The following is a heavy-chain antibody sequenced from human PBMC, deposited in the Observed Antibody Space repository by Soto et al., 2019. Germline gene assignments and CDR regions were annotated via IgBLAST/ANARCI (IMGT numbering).Heavy chain of an antibody. V-gene: IGHV1-8*02. CDR2: MNPNSGNR. CDR1: GYTFTTHD. Sequence: ASVKVSCKASGYTFTTHDINWVRQAAGQGLVWMGWMNPNSGNRGYAQKFQDRVTMTRDTSISTAYMELSSLRSEDTAVYYCARDSHVVVPAASIHYYYYGMDVWGQGTTVTVSS. J-gene: IGHJ6*02. CDR3: ARDSHVVVPAASIHYYYYGMDV. D-gene: IGHD2-2*01.